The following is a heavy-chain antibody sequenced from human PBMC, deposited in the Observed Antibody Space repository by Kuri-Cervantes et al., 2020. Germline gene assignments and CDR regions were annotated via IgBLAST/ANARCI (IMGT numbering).Heavy chain of an antibody. Sequence: SETLSLTCAVYGASFNGYYWSWIRQPPGKGLEWIGEINHSGSPNHSGSTNYTPSLKSRVTISVDTSKNQVSLQLNSVTAADTAVYYCAGRRQYGSSSWTFDYWGQGTLVTVSS. CDR1: GASFNGYY. CDR2: INHSGSPNHSGST. D-gene: IGHD6-6*01. J-gene: IGHJ4*02. CDR3: AGRRQYGSSSWTFDY. V-gene: IGHV4-34*02.